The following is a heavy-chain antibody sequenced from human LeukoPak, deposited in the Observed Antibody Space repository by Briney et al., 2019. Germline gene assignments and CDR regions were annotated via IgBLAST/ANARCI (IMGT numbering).Heavy chain of an antibody. CDR3: ARQDSSGWEEDYYFDY. CDR2: IYYSGST. CDR1: GDSISSYY. D-gene: IGHD6-19*01. Sequence: SETLSLTCTVSGDSISSYYWSWIRQPPGKGLEWIGYIYYSGSTNYNPSLKSRVTISVDTSKNHFSLKLSSVTAADTAVYYCARQDSSGWEEDYYFDYWGQGTLVTVSS. V-gene: IGHV4-59*08. J-gene: IGHJ4*02.